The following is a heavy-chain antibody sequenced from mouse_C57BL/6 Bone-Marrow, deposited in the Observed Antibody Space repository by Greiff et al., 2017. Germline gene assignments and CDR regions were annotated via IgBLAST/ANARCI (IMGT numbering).Heavy chain of an antibody. CDR1: GFTFSSYA. Sequence: EVKLMESGGGLVKPGGSLKLSCAASGFTFSSYAMSWVRQTPEKRLEWVATICDGGSYTYYPDHVKGRFTISRDNAKNHLYLQMSHLKSEDKAMIYWARGGHGSSYPAYWGQGTLVTVSA. CDR3: ARGGHGSSYPAY. CDR2: ICDGGSYT. V-gene: IGHV5-4*03. J-gene: IGHJ3*01. D-gene: IGHD1-1*01.